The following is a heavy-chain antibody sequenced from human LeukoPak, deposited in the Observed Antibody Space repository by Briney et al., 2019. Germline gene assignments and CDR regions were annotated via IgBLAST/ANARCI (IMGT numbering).Heavy chain of an antibody. V-gene: IGHV4-61*02. CDR2: IYTSGST. J-gene: IGHJ5*02. Sequence: SETLSLTCTVSGGSISSGSYYWSWIRQPAGKGLEWIGRIYTSGSTNYNPSLKSRVTISVDTSKNQFSLKLSSVTAADTAVYYCARARGLADVLLWFGELEAVMDDGFDPWGQGTLVTVSS. CDR3: ARARGLADVLLWFGELEAVMDDGFDP. CDR1: GGSISSGSYY. D-gene: IGHD3-10*01.